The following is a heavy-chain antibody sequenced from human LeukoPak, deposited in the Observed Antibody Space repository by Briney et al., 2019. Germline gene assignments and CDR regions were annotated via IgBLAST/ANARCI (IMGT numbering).Heavy chain of an antibody. CDR2: IKQDGSEK. CDR3: AKESTAYSSDWDPALDY. Sequence: GSLRLSCAASGLTFSSYWMSWVRQAPGKGLEWVANIKQDGSEKYYVDSVKGRFTISRDNSKNTLYLQMNSLRAEDTAVYYCAKESTAYSSDWDPALDYWGQGTLVTVSS. V-gene: IGHV3-7*01. CDR1: GLTFSSYW. D-gene: IGHD6-19*01. J-gene: IGHJ4*02.